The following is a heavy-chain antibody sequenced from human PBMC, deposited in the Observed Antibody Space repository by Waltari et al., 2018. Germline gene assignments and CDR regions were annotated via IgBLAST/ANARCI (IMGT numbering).Heavy chain of an antibody. J-gene: IGHJ4*02. D-gene: IGHD6-13*01. CDR2: INYDGSST. CDR1: GFIFSSYW. Sequence: EVQLVESGGGLVQPGGSLRLSCVASGFIFSSYWMDWVRQAPGKGLVWVSRINYDGSSTTYADSVKGRFTISRDNAKNTLYLHMSSLRAEDTAVYYCMRENIAAAGLESWGQGTLVTVSS. CDR3: MRENIAAAGLES. V-gene: IGHV3-74*01.